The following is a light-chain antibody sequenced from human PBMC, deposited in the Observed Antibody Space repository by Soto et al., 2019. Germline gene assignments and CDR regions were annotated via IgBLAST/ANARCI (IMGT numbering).Light chain of an antibody. CDR2: KAS. J-gene: IGKJ1*01. CDR3: QQYNSSPWT. Sequence: DIQMTQSPSTLSASVGDRVTIACRASQSISSWLAWYQQKPGKAPKLLIYKASSLESGVPSRFSGSGSGTEFTLTISSLQPDDLATYYCQQYNSSPWTFGQGTKVEIK. CDR1: QSISSW. V-gene: IGKV1-5*03.